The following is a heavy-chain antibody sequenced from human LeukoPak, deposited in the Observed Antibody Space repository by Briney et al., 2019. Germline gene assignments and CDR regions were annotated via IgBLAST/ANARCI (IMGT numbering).Heavy chain of an antibody. D-gene: IGHD2-15*01. J-gene: IGHJ4*02. CDR1: GGSFSGYY. Sequence: SETLSLTCAVYGGSFSGYYWSWIRQPPGKGPEWIGEINHSGSTNYNPSLKSRVTISVDTSKNQFSLKLSSVTAADTAVYYCARVSPYCSGGSCYFDYWGQGTLVTVSS. CDR3: ARVSPYCSGGSCYFDY. V-gene: IGHV4-34*01. CDR2: INHSGST.